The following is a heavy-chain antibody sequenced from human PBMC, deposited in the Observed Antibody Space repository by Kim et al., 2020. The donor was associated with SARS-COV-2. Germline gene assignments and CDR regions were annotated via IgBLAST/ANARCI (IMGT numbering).Heavy chain of an antibody. J-gene: IGHJ4*02. CDR2: INHSGST. V-gene: IGHV4-34*01. CDR3: ARAFLTTWPFWDY. Sequence: SETLSLTCAVYGGSFSGYYWSWIRKPPGKGLEWIGEINHSGSTNYNPSLKSRVTISVDTSKNQFSLKLSSLTAADTAVYYCARAFLTTWPFWDYWGQGTL. CDR1: GGSFSGYY. D-gene: IGHD3-9*01.